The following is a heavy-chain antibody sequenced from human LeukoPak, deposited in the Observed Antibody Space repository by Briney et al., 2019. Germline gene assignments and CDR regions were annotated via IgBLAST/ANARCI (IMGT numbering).Heavy chain of an antibody. CDR3: ARSPWGQLWSVDY. J-gene: IGHJ4*02. Sequence: GGSLRLSCAASGFTFSDYYMSWIRQAPGKGLEWVSYISSSGSTIYYADSLKGRFTISRDNAKNSLYLQMNSLRAGDTAVYYCARSPWGQLWSVDYWGKGTLVTVSS. V-gene: IGHV3-11*04. CDR1: GFTFSDYY. CDR2: ISSSGSTI. D-gene: IGHD5-18*01.